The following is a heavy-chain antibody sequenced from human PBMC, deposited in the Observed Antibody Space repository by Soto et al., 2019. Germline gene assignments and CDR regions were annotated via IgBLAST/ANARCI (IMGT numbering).Heavy chain of an antibody. CDR3: ARGLNIDCSGGSCLTDY. J-gene: IGHJ4*02. V-gene: IGHV4-34*01. CDR1: GGSFSGYY. CDR2: INHSGST. Sequence: QVQLQQWGAGLLKPSETLSLTCAVYGGSFSGYYWSWIRQPPGKGLEWIGEINHSGSTNYNPSLKSRVTISVDPSKNQFSLKLSSVTAADTAVYYCARGLNIDCSGGSCLTDYWGQGTLVTVSS. D-gene: IGHD2-15*01.